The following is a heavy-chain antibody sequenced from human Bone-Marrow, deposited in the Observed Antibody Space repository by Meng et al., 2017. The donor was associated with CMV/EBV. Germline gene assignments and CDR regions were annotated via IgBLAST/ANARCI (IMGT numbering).Heavy chain of an antibody. Sequence: ACKASGYTFNGYYIHWVRQAPGQGLGWMGWINPNSGDTNYAQNFQGRVAMTRDTSISTAYMELSGLRSDDTAVYYCARDLTTAWPNYWGQGTLVTVSS. D-gene: IGHD2-21*02. CDR1: GYTFNGYY. CDR3: ARDLTTAWPNY. J-gene: IGHJ4*02. CDR2: INPNSGDT. V-gene: IGHV1-2*02.